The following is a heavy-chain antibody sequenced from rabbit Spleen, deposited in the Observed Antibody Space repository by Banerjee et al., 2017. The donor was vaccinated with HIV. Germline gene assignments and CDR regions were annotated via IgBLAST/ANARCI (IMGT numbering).Heavy chain of an antibody. Sequence: QEQLEESGGGLVKPGASLTLTCKASGFSFSSDYDMCWVRQAPGKGLEWIACINAGRGGSTYYATWAKGRFTIARPWSTTVTLQLTSLTAADTATYFCARGGYTTYYGMDLWGPGTLVTVS. D-gene: IGHD1-1*01. CDR1: GFSFSSDYD. J-gene: IGHJ6*01. V-gene: IGHV1S45*01. CDR2: INAGRGGST. CDR3: ARGGYTTYYGMDL.